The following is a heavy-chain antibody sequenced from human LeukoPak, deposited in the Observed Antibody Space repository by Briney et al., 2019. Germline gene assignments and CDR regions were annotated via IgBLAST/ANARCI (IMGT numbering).Heavy chain of an antibody. J-gene: IGHJ6*02. CDR3: ASQVGMDV. V-gene: IGHV3-21*01. Sequence: PGGSLRLSCAASGFTFTAHTMTWVRQAPGKGLEWVSSISSSSTYTYSADSVKGRFTISRDNAKNSLYLQMNSLRVEDTAVYYCASQVGMDVWGQGTTVTVSS. CDR1: GFTFTAHT. CDR2: ISSSSTYT.